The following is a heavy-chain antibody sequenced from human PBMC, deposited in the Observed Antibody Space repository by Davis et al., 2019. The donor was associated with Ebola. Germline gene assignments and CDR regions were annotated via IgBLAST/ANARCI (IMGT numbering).Heavy chain of an antibody. D-gene: IGHD5-12*01. CDR3: ARDSGYEVLAAYGMDV. Sequence: SVKVSCKASGYTFTGYYMHWVRQAPGQGLEWMGRIIPILGIANYAQKFQGRVTITADKSTSTAYMELSSLRSEDTAVYYCARDSGYEVLAAYGMDVWGQGTTVTVSS. CDR2: IIPILGIA. J-gene: IGHJ6*02. V-gene: IGHV1-69*04. CDR1: GYTFTGYY.